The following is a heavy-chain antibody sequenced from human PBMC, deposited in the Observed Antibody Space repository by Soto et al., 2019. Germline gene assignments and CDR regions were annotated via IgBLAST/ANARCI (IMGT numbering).Heavy chain of an antibody. CDR2: ISYDGSNK. V-gene: IGHV3-30*18. J-gene: IGHJ4*02. CDR1: GFTFSSYG. Sequence: GRSLRLSCAASGFTFSSYGMHWVRQAPGKGLEWVAVISYDGSNKYYADSAKGRFTISRDNSKNTLYLQMNSLRAEDTAVYYCAKVGGYSGYDHGFDYWGQGTLVTVSS. D-gene: IGHD5-12*01. CDR3: AKVGGYSGYDHGFDY.